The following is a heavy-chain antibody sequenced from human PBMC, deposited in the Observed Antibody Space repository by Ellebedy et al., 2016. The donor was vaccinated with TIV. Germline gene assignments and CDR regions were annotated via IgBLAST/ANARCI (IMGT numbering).Heavy chain of an antibody. D-gene: IGHD1-26*01. CDR3: ASLNSGSFGFDY. J-gene: IGHJ4*02. Sequence: GSLRLXXTVSGGSISSYYWSWIRQPPGKGLEWIGYIYYSGSTNYNPSLKSRVTISVDTSKNQFSLKLSSVTAADTAVYYCASLNSGSFGFDYWGQGTLVTVSS. V-gene: IGHV4-59*08. CDR1: GGSISSYY. CDR2: IYYSGST.